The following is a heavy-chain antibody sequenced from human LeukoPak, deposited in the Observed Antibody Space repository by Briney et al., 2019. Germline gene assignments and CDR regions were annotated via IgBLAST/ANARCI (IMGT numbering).Heavy chain of an antibody. D-gene: IGHD1-26*01. Sequence: GGSLRLSCAASGFTFSSYSMNWVRQAPGKGLEWVSSISSSSSYTYYADSVKGRFTISRDNAKNSLYLQMNSLRAEDTAVYYCARVPPVGATGYWGQGTLVTVSS. CDR1: GFTFSSYS. V-gene: IGHV3-21*01. CDR2: ISSSSSYT. J-gene: IGHJ4*02. CDR3: ARVPPVGATGY.